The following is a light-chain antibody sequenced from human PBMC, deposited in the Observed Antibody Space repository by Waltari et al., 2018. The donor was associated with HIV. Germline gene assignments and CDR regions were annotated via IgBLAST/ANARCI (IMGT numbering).Light chain of an antibody. CDR3: YSYAGRSTLV. CDR2: EGS. CDR1: SSDVGSDNL. J-gene: IGLJ2*01. Sequence: HSALTQSASVSGSPGQSITISCTGTSSDVGSDNLVSWYHQRPGKAPKTMIYEGSKPTSWVSNCFRGSKYGNTASLPIAELQPEGRADYYCYSYAGRSTLVFGGGTTLTVL. V-gene: IGLV2-23*01.